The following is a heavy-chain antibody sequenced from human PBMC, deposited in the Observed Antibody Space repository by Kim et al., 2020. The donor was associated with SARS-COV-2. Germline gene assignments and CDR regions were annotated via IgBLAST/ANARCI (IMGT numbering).Heavy chain of an antibody. D-gene: IGHD3-10*01. CDR3: ARVTYTMVRGVTFDY. CDR2: IYTSGST. CDR1: GGSISSGSYY. Sequence: SETLSLTCTVSGGSISSGSYYWSWIRQPAGKGLEWIGRIYTSGSTNYNPSLKSRVTISVDTSKNQFSLKLSSVTAADTAVYYCARVTYTMVRGVTFDYWGQGTLVTVSS. V-gene: IGHV4-61*02. J-gene: IGHJ4*02.